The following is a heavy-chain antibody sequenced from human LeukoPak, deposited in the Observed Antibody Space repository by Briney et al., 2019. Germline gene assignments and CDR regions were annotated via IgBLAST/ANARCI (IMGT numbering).Heavy chain of an antibody. CDR2: ISYGGSNK. V-gene: IGHV3-30*18. CDR1: GFTFSSYG. D-gene: IGHD3-10*01. Sequence: GGSLRLSCAASGFTFSSYGMHWVRQAPGKGLEWVAVISYGGSNKYYADSAKGRFTISRDNSKNTLYLQMNSLRAEDTAVYYCAKAVGFGASYYYYGMDVWGQGTTVTVSS. CDR3: AKAVGFGASYYYYGMDV. J-gene: IGHJ6*02.